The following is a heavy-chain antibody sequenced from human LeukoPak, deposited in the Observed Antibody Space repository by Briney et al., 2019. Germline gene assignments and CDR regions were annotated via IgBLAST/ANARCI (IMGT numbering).Heavy chain of an antibody. Sequence: TGGSLRLSCAVSGFTFSSNGVHWVRQAPGKGPEWVAVIWEDGSFNYYPDSVKGRFTISRDKSRNTVYLQMNSLRDEDTALYYCARVGCPTKNSGYYLDYWGQGTLATVSS. CDR1: GFTFSSNG. V-gene: IGHV3-33*01. CDR2: IWEDGSFN. CDR3: ARVGCPTKNSGYYLDY. J-gene: IGHJ4*02. D-gene: IGHD4-23*01.